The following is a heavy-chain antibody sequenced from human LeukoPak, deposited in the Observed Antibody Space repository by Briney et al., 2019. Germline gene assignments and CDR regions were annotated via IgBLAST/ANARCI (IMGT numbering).Heavy chain of an antibody. CDR1: GGSISSSSYY. D-gene: IGHD3-10*01. J-gene: IGHJ5*02. V-gene: IGHV4-39*07. CDR3: ARDWKSNYYGSGSYNGRWFDP. Sequence: SETLSLTCTVSGGSISSSSYYWGWIRQPPGKGLEWIGSIYYSGSTYYNPSLKSRVTISVDTSKNQFSLKLSSLTAADTAVYYCARDWKSNYYGSGSYNGRWFDPWGQGTLVTVSS. CDR2: IYYSGST.